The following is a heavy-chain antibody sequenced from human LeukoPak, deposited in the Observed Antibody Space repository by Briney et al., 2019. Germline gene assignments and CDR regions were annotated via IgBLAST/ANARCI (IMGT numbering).Heavy chain of an antibody. J-gene: IGHJ3*02. CDR2: IYYSGST. CDR1: GGSISSYY. CDR3: ARDVSGYYAFDI. Sequence: SETLSLTCTVSGGSISSYYWSWIRQPPGKGLEWIGYIYYSGSTNYNPSLKSRVTISVDTSKNQFSLKLSSVTAADTAVYYCARDVSGYYAFDIWGQGTMVTVSS. V-gene: IGHV4-59*01. D-gene: IGHD3-22*01.